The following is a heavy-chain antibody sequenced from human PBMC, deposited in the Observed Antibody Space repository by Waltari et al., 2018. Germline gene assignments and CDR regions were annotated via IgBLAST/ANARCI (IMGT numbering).Heavy chain of an antibody. V-gene: IGHV3-33*01. J-gene: IGHJ4*02. D-gene: IGHD4-17*01. Sequence: QVQLVESGGGVVQPGRSLRLSCAASGFTFSSYGMHWVRQAPGKGLEWVAVILYDGSNKYYAYSVKGRFTISRDKSKNTLYLQMNSLRAEDTAVYYCARDPTDDYGGNPAAYWGQGTLVTVSS. CDR2: ILYDGSNK. CDR1: GFTFSSYG. CDR3: ARDPTDDYGGNPAAY.